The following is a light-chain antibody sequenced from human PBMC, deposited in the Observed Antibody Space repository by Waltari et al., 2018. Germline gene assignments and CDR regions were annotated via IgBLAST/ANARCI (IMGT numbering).Light chain of an antibody. CDR3: QQSYSVPCT. CDR1: QPVSTS. J-gene: IGKJ2*02. Sequence: DIQMTQSPSSLSAAVGETVTLTCRASQPVSTSLNWYHQKPGKAPNLLIYGASSLHNGVPSRFIGRGSGTDFTLTISSLQPEDLGTYYCQQSYSVPCTFGQGTELQIK. CDR2: GAS. V-gene: IGKV1-39*01.